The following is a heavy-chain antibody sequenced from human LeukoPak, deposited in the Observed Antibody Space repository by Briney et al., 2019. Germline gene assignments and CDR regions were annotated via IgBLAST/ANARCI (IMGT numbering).Heavy chain of an antibody. J-gene: IGHJ4*02. CDR1: GYTFTSYD. D-gene: IGHD3-22*01. CDR3: ARVTYYYDSSGYPDY. Sequence: ASVKVSCKASGYTFTSYDINWVRQATGQGLERMGWMNPNSGNTGYAQKFQGRVTMTRNTSISTAYMELSSLRSEDTAVYYCARVTYYYDSSGYPDYWGQGTLVTVSS. V-gene: IGHV1-8*01. CDR2: MNPNSGNT.